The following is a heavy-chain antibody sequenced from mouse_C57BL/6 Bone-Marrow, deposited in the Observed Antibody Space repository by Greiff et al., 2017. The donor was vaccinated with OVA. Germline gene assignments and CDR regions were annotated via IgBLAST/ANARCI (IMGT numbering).Heavy chain of an antibody. CDR1: GYTFTSYW. V-gene: IGHV1-74*01. Sequence: QVQLQQSGAELVKPGASVKLSCKASGYTFTSYWMHWVKQRPGQGLEWIGRIHPSDSDTNYNQKFKGKATLTVDKSSSTAYMQLSSLTSEDSAVYYCAMDGYYGVFAYWGQGTLVTVSA. CDR2: IHPSDSDT. J-gene: IGHJ3*01. D-gene: IGHD2-3*01. CDR3: AMDGYYGVFAY.